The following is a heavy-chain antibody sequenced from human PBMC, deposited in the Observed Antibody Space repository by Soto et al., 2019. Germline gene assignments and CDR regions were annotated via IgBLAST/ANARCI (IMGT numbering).Heavy chain of an antibody. V-gene: IGHV1-69*13. J-gene: IGHJ4*02. Sequence: SVKVSCKASGGTFSSYRINWVRQAPGQGLEWVGGIVPIYRTADYAQKFQGRVTITADEPARTSYMELRSLKSQDTAVYYCVRDSGAKLSSSWGQGTLGTVSS. CDR3: VRDSGAKLSSS. D-gene: IGHD6-13*01. CDR2: IVPIYRTA. CDR1: GGTFSSYR.